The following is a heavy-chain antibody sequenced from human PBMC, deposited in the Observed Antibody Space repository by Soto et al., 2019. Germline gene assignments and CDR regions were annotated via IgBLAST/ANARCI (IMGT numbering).Heavy chain of an antibody. V-gene: IGHV4-31*03. CDR1: GGSMSSGNFY. Sequence: SETLSLTCSVSGGSMSSGNFYWSWIRQHPGKGLEWIGYIYYNGSTYYNPALKSRFTISLDTSKNHFSLKVSSVTVEDTAVYYCARDRLDILTGYYEPDSWGQGTLVTVSS. CDR2: IYYNGST. CDR3: ARDRLDILTGYYEPDS. D-gene: IGHD3-9*01. J-gene: IGHJ4*02.